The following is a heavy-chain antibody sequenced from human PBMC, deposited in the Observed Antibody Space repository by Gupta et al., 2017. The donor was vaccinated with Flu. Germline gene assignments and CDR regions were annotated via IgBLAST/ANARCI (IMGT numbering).Heavy chain of an antibody. CDR2: ISTSGNTI. J-gene: IGHJ6*03. V-gene: IGHV3-11*01. D-gene: IGHD1-26*01. Sequence: ASGFTFGDYYMSLIRQAPGKGLEWVSFISTSGNTIYYADSVKGRFTISRDNARNSLYLQMNSLSAEDTAVYYCARAGWEDYYYMDVWGKGTKVTVSS. CDR3: ARAGWEDYYYMDV. CDR1: GFTFGDYY.